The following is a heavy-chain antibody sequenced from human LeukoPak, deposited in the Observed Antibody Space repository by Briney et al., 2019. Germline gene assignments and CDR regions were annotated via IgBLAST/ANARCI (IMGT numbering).Heavy chain of an antibody. Sequence: QPGGTLRLSCAASGFTFSSYGMPGGRPAPGKGREGVAFIRYDGSNKYYADSVKGRFTISRDNSKNPLYLQMNSLRAEDTAVYYCAKDPYGSGSYYISYYFDYGGREPWSPSPQ. CDR3: AKDPYGSGSYYISYYFDY. CDR2: IRYDGSNK. CDR1: GFTFSSYG. D-gene: IGHD3-10*01. V-gene: IGHV3-30*02. J-gene: IGHJ4*02.